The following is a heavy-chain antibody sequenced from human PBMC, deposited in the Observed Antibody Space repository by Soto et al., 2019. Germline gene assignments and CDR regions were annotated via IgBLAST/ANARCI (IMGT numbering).Heavy chain of an antibody. J-gene: IGHJ6*03. CDR3: ARGYCSSTSCYAGYYYYYMDV. Sequence: SETLSLTCTVSGGSISSYYWSWIRQPPGKGLEWIGYIYYSGSTNYNPSLKSRVTISVDTSKNQFSLKLSSVTAADTAVYYCARGYCSSTSCYAGYYYYYMDVWGKGTTVTVSS. CDR1: GGSISSYY. CDR2: IYYSGST. D-gene: IGHD2-2*01. V-gene: IGHV4-59*12.